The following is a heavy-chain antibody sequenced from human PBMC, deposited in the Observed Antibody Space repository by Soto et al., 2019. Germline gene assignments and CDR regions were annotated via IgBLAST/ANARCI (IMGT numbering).Heavy chain of an antibody. CDR3: ARAGFVAARRERDYYYSYMDV. Sequence: SVKVSCKASGGTFSSYTISWVRQAPGQGLEWMGRIIPILGIANYAQKVQGRVTITVDKSTSTAYMELSSLRSEDTAVYYCARAGFVAARRERDYYYSYMDVWGKGTTVTVSS. D-gene: IGHD6-6*01. CDR1: GGTFSSYT. CDR2: IIPILGIA. J-gene: IGHJ6*03. V-gene: IGHV1-69*02.